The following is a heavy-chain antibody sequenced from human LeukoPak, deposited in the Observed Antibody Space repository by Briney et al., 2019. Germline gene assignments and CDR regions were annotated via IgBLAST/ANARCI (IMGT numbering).Heavy chain of an antibody. CDR2: ISSSGGYT. J-gene: IGHJ4*02. Sequence: PGGSLRLSCAASGFTFSSYAMSWVRQAPGKGLEWVSTISSSGGYTYYADSVKGRFTISRDNSKNTLYLQMNSLRAEDTAVYYCARRSGIAVAGAIDYWGQGTLVTVSS. D-gene: IGHD6-19*01. CDR3: ARRSGIAVAGAIDY. CDR1: GFTFSSYA. V-gene: IGHV3-23*01.